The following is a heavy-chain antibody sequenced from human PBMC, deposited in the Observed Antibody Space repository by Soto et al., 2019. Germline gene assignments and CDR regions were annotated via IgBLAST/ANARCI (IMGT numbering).Heavy chain of an antibody. J-gene: IGHJ6*02. CDR2: IYSSENT. CDR1: GGSVSSNSYS. Sequence: QLQLQESGPGLVKPSETLSLTCTVSGGSVSSNSYSWGWIRQSPGKGLEWIGTIYSSENTYYNPSLLSRVTIPVDTSKSGFSLGPSSVTAADTAVYYCARLNGYCVSTNCHGYYGMDVWGQGTTVTVSS. V-gene: IGHV4-39*01. CDR3: ARLNGYCVSTNCHGYYGMDV. D-gene: IGHD2-2*03.